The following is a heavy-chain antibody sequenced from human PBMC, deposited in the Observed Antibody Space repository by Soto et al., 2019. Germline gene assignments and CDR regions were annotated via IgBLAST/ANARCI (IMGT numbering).Heavy chain of an antibody. CDR3: AKDFSLVGAMDY. J-gene: IGHJ4*02. CDR2: ISYDGSNK. Sequence: QVQLVESGGGVVQPGRSLRLSCAASGFTFSSYGMHWVRQAPGKGLEWVADISYDGSNKYYADSVKGRFTISRDNSKNTLYLQMNSLRAEDTAVYYCAKDFSLVGAMDYWGQGTLVTVSS. D-gene: IGHD1-26*01. CDR1: GFTFSSYG. V-gene: IGHV3-30*18.